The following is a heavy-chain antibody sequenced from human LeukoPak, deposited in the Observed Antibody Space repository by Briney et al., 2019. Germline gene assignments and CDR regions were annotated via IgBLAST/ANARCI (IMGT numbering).Heavy chain of an antibody. J-gene: IGHJ6*03. CDR1: GGSISSSSYY. Sequence: PSETLYLTCTVSGGSISSSSYYWGWIRQPPGKGLEWIGSIYYSGSTYYNPSLKSRVTISVDTSKNQFSLKLSSVTAADTAVYYCARRISWYYYYMDVWGKGTTVTVSS. D-gene: IGHD2-15*01. V-gene: IGHV4-39*01. CDR3: ARRISWYYYYMDV. CDR2: IYYSGST.